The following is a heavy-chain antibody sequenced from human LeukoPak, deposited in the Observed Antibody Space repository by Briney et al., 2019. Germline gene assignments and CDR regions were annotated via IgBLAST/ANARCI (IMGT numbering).Heavy chain of an antibody. CDR3: AKDLARSAAAYYFDS. Sequence: PGGSLRLSCAVSGFTFSSYGMHWVRQAPGKGLEWVAVIANDGRDKKYADSVKGRFTISRDNAKDSLFLQMNSLRAEDTAVYYCAKDLARSAAAYYFDSWGQGTLVTVSS. CDR1: GFTFSSYG. J-gene: IGHJ4*02. V-gene: IGHV3-30*18. CDR2: IANDGRDK. D-gene: IGHD6-13*01.